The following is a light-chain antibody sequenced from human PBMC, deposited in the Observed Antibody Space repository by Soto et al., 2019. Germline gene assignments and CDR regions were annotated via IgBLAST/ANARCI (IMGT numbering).Light chain of an antibody. CDR1: QSISSY. J-gene: IGKJ5*01. V-gene: IGKV1-39*01. Sequence: IRSTRSPSARSTYVGARVTSHCRASQSISSYLNWYQQKPGKAPKLLIYAASSLQSGVPSRFRGSGSGTDFSIPISRLQPEGFITYCCQQSSSTRITFGQGTRLEIK. CDR2: AAS. CDR3: QQSSSTRIT.